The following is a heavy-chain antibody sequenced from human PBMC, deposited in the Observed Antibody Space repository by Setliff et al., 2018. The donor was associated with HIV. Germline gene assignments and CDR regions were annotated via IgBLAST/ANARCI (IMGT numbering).Heavy chain of an antibody. CDR2: IIPAFGRA. Sequence: SVKVSCKASGKTLSVHPISWVRQAPGRGLEWMGGIIPAFGRANYAQKFQGRVTITTDESTSTAYMELSSLRSEDTAVYFCARDNVDSDSRTYLHHWGQGTLVTVSS. CDR1: GKTLSVHP. J-gene: IGHJ5*02. CDR3: ARDNVDSDSRTYLHH. D-gene: IGHD3-22*01. V-gene: IGHV1-69*05.